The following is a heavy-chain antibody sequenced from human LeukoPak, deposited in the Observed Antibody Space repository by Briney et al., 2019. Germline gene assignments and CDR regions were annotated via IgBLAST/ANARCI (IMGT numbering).Heavy chain of an antibody. CDR3: ARTRTPLGYYYYYMDV. J-gene: IGHJ6*03. CDR1: GGSISSYY. CDR2: IYTSGST. Sequence: PSETLSLTFTVSGGSISSYYWSWIRQPAGKGLEWIGRIYTSGSTNYNPSLKSRVTMSVDTSKNQFSLKLSSVTAADTAVYYCARTRTPLGYYYYYMDVWGKGTTVTVSS. D-gene: IGHD1-14*01. V-gene: IGHV4-4*07.